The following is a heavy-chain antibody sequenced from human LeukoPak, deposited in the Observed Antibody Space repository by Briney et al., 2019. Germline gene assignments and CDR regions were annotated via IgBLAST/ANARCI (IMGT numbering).Heavy chain of an antibody. CDR3: AKRTTGFDY. D-gene: IGHD1-7*01. CDR2: DSDGGANT. Sequence: PGGSLRLSCAASGFTFSNYAMGWVRQAPGKGLEWVSSDSDGGANTFYADSVKGRFTISRDNSKNTLYLLMNSLRAEDTAVYYCAKRTTGFDYWGQGTLVTVSS. V-gene: IGHV3-23*01. CDR1: GFTFSNYA. J-gene: IGHJ4*02.